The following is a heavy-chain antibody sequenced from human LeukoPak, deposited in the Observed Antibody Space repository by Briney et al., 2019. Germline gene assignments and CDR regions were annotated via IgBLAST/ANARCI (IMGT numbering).Heavy chain of an antibody. Sequence: GASVKVSCKASGYTFTGYYMHWVRQAPGQGLEWMGWINPNSGGTNYAQKFQGRVTMTRDTSISTAYMELSRLRSDDTAVYYCAREYYDILTGYYYYYYGMDVWGQGTTVTVSS. CDR3: AREYYDILTGYYYYYYGMDV. V-gene: IGHV1-2*02. D-gene: IGHD3-9*01. J-gene: IGHJ6*02. CDR2: INPNSGGT. CDR1: GYTFTGYY.